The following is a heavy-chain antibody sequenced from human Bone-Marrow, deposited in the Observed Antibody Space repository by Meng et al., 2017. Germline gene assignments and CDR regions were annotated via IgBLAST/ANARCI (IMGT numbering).Heavy chain of an antibody. J-gene: IGHJ6*02. CDR2: ISYDGSNK. CDR3: ARVPGIAAAGTNFGMDV. D-gene: IGHD6-13*01. V-gene: IGHV3-30*04. Sequence: GESLKISCAASGFTFSSYAMHWVRQAPGKGLEWVAVISYDGSNKYYADSVKGRFTISRDNSKNTLYLQMNSLRAEDTAVYYCARVPGIAAAGTNFGMDVWGQGTTVTVSS. CDR1: GFTFSSYA.